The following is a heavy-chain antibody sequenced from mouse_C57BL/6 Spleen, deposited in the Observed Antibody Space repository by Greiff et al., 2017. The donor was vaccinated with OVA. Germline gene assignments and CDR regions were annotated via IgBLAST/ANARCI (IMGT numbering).Heavy chain of an antibody. Sequence: QVQLQQSGAELMKPGASVKLSCTATGYTFTGYWIEWVKQRPGHGLEWIGEILPGSGSTNYNEKFKGKATFTADTSSNTAYMQLSSLTTEDSAIYYCASYYGSSYGAYWGQGTLVTVSA. CDR2: ILPGSGST. J-gene: IGHJ3*01. CDR1: GYTFTGYW. D-gene: IGHD1-1*01. CDR3: ASYYGSSYGAY. V-gene: IGHV1-9*01.